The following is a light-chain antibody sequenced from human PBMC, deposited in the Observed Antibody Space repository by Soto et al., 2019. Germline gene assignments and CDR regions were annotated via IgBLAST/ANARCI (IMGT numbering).Light chain of an antibody. Sequence: EIVMTQSPATLSVSPGERVTLSWRASQSVSSSLAWYQQKPGQAPRLLIHGASTRATGIPARFRGSGSGTEFTLTISSLQSEDSASYYCQQYNNWPPTFGGGTKVEIE. CDR3: QQYNNWPPT. J-gene: IGKJ4*01. CDR2: GAS. V-gene: IGKV3-15*01. CDR1: QSVSSS.